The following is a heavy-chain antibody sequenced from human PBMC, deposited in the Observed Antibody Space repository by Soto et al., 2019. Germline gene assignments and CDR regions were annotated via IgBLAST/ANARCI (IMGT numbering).Heavy chain of an antibody. D-gene: IGHD3-9*01. CDR1: GGSIGNFY. CDR3: ARRDILTANCFDT. V-gene: IGHV4-59*13. J-gene: IGHJ5*02. CDR2: VYYGGNT. Sequence: QVQLQESGPGLVKPSETLSLTCSVSGGSIGNFYWNWIRQPPGKGLEWIGYVYYGGNTNYNPALKSRVIIYVDTSQNQSSLRLNSMTAADTAVDYCARRDILTANCFDTWGPGILVTVSS.